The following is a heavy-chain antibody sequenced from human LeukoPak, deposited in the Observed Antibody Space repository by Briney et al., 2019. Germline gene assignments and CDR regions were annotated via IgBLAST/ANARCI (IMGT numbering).Heavy chain of an antibody. Sequence: PSETLSLTCAVYGGSFRGYYSSWVRQAPGKGLEWVANIKQDGSKKYYVDSVKGRFTISRDNAKNSLYLQMNSLRAEDTAVYYCAREGASYYDSLDPWGQGTLVTVSS. V-gene: IGHV3-7*01. CDR1: GGSFRGYY. D-gene: IGHD3-22*01. J-gene: IGHJ5*02. CDR2: IKQDGSKK. CDR3: AREGASYYDSLDP.